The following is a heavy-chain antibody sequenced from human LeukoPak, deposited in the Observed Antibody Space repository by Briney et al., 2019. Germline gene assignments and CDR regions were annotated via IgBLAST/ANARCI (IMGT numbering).Heavy chain of an antibody. CDR1: GFSFSSYD. Sequence: GGSLRLSCAASGFSFSSYDMHWVRQAPGKGLEWVAVIWYDGSKECYADSVKGRFTISRDNSKNTLYLQMNSLRAEDTAVYYCAKDRDTAMEIDYWGQGTLVTVSS. CDR2: IWYDGSKE. D-gene: IGHD5-18*01. J-gene: IGHJ4*02. V-gene: IGHV3-33*06. CDR3: AKDRDTAMEIDY.